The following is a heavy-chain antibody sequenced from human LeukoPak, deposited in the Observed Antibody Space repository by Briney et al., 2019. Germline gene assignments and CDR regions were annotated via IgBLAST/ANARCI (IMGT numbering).Heavy chain of an antibody. CDR2: MNPNSGNT. Sequence: ASVKVSCKASGYTLTSYDINWVRQATGQGLEWMGWMNPNSGNTGYAQKFQGRVTMTRNTSISTAYMELSSLRSEDTAVYYCASGLNIETMGAFDIWGQGTMVTVSS. CDR1: GYTLTSYD. D-gene: IGHD1/OR15-1a*01. V-gene: IGHV1-8*01. J-gene: IGHJ3*02. CDR3: ASGLNIETMGAFDI.